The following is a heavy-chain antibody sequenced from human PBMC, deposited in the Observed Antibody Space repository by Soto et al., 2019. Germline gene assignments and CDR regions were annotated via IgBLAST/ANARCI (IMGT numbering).Heavy chain of an antibody. J-gene: IGHJ5*02. CDR2: IYPGDSDS. Sequence: GESLKISCKGSGYSFNGYWIGWVRQMPGKGLEWMGIIYPGDSDSRNSPSFQGQVTISADKSISTAYLQWSSLKASDTAMYYCASISGYSSSYFDPWGQGTLVTVSS. CDR3: ASISGYSSSYFDP. CDR1: GYSFNGYW. D-gene: IGHD6-13*01. V-gene: IGHV5-51*01.